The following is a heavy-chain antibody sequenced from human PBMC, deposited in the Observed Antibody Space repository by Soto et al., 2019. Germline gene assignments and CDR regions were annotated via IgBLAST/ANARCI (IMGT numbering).Heavy chain of an antibody. D-gene: IGHD3-3*01. CDR3: AATXHYVFWSGYFAGVAFDI. Sequence: SVKVSCKASGFTVSASALQWVRQARGHPLEWIGYIVVGNGNTNFAQRFQERVTLTSDKSRGTAYMELRSLRSDDTAVYYCAATXHYVFWSGYFAGVAFDIWGQGTKVTVSS. V-gene: IGHV1-58*01. CDR1: GFTVSASA. J-gene: IGHJ3*02. CDR2: IVVGNGNT.